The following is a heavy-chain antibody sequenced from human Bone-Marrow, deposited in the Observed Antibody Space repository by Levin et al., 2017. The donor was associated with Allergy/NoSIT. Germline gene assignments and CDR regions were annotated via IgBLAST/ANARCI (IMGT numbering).Heavy chain of an antibody. CDR3: ARHRGPETYQNAFDI. CDR1: GYRFSSYW. V-gene: IGHV5-51*01. CDR2: IYPGDSDSTYSDT. Sequence: GESLKISCKGSGYRFSSYWIGWVRQKPGQGLEWVGIIYPGDSDSTYSDTRYSPSFQGQVTISVDKSTTTAYLQWSSLKASDSAMYYCARHRGPETYQNAFDIWGLGTMVTVSS. D-gene: IGHD2-2*01. J-gene: IGHJ3*02.